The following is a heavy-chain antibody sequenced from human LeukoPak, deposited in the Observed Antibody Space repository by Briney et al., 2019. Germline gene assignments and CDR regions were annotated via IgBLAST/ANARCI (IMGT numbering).Heavy chain of an antibody. V-gene: IGHV3-21*01. CDR3: ARVYYDSSGYYMDV. Sequence: GGSLRLSCVASGFIFSSSSMNWVRQAPEKGLEWVSSISSSSSYIYYADSVKGRFTISRDNAKNSLNLQMNGLRAEDTAVYYCARVYYDSSGYYMDVWGKGTTVTVSS. CDR1: GFIFSSSS. CDR2: ISSSSSYI. D-gene: IGHD3-22*01. J-gene: IGHJ6*03.